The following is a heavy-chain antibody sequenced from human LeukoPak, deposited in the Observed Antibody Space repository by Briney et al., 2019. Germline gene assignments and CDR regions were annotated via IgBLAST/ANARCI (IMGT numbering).Heavy chain of an antibody. CDR2: ITPNSGGI. V-gene: IGHV1-2*02. Sequence: ASVKVSCKASGYTYTGYYMHWVRQAPGQGLEWMGWITPNSGGINYAQKFQGRVTMARETSISTAYMELSRLRSDDTAVYFCARGEGIAVAGGNWFDPWGQGTLVTVSS. D-gene: IGHD6-19*01. CDR3: ARGEGIAVAGGNWFDP. CDR1: GYTYTGYY. J-gene: IGHJ5*02.